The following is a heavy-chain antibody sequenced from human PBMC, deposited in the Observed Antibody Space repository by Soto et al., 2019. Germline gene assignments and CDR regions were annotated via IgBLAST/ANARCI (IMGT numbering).Heavy chain of an antibody. J-gene: IGHJ4*02. CDR2: INPNSGGT. CDR3: ARHPRGDEARMDY. D-gene: IGHD3-10*01. Sequence: MHLLRQTPGQGLEWMGWINPNSGGTNYAQKFQGWVTMTRDTSISTAYMELSRLRSDDTAVYYSARHPRGDEARMDYCGQGILVTVSS. V-gene: IGHV1-2*04.